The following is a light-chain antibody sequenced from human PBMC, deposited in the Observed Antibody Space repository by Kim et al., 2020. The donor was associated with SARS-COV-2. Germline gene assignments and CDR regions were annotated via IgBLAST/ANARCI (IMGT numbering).Light chain of an antibody. Sequence: VSPGESATLSCRASQTIWTSVAWYQQRGGQAPRLLIVDASTRTNGAPARFSGSGSGTEFTLTITSLQPEDSAVYYCQRSRNWPPTFGQGTKLEI. J-gene: IGKJ2*01. V-gene: IGKV3-15*01. CDR2: DAS. CDR3: QRSRNWPPT. CDR1: QTIWTS.